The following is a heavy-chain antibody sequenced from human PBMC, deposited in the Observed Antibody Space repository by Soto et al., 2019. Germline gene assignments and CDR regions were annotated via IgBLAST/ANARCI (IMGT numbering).Heavy chain of an antibody. V-gene: IGHV3-74*03. D-gene: IGHD2-2*01. Sequence: EVQLVESGGILVQPGGSLRLSCAVSGFTFSNYWMHWVRQAPGKGLVWVSRINSDGTRTTYADSVKGRFTISRDNAKNTLYLQMNSLRAEDTAVYYGARDPAFGAYDYWGQGTLVSVSS. CDR1: GFTFSNYW. CDR2: INSDGTRT. CDR3: ARDPAFGAYDY. J-gene: IGHJ4*02.